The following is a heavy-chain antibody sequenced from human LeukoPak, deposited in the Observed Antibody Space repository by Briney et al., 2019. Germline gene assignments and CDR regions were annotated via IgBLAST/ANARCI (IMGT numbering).Heavy chain of an antibody. CDR2: INHSGST. V-gene: IGHV4-34*01. Sequence: SETLSLTCAVYGGSFSGYYWSWIRQPPGKGLEWIGEINHSGSTNYNPSLKSRVTISVDTSKNQFSLKLSSVTAADTAVYYCASGGYCDYVFDYWGQGTLATVSS. D-gene: IGHD4-17*01. CDR1: GGSFSGYY. CDR3: ASGGYCDYVFDY. J-gene: IGHJ4*02.